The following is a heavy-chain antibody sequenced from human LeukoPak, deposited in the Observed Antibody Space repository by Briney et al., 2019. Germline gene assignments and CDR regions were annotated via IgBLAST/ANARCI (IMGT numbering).Heavy chain of an antibody. D-gene: IGHD2-21*01. Sequence: PSETLSLTCAVYGGSFSGYYWSWIRQPPGKGLEWIGSIYHSGSTYYNPSLKSRVTISVDTSKNQFSLKLSSVTAADTAVYYCARSLVVIATNWFDPWGQGTLVTVSS. CDR2: IYHSGST. V-gene: IGHV4-34*01. CDR1: GGSFSGYY. J-gene: IGHJ5*02. CDR3: ARSLVVIATNWFDP.